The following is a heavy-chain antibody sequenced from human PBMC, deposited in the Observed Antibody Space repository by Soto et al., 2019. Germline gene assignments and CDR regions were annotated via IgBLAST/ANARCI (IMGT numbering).Heavy chain of an antibody. CDR1: GFTFSDYG. V-gene: IGHV3-23*01. CDR3: AKDTGGSDDMFDS. J-gene: IGHJ4*02. CDR2: VNNAGTNT. Sequence: GGSLRLSWVASGFTFSDYGMSWVQQAPGKGPDWVSTVNNAGTNTHYADSLKGRFTIYRDKSKTTLYLQMNNLRVDDTAIYYCAKDTGGSDDMFDSCSQEPEVSVSS. D-gene: IGHD5-12*01.